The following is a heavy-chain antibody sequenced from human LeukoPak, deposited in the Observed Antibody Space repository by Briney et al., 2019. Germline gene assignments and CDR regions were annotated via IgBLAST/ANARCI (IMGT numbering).Heavy chain of an antibody. J-gene: IGHJ3*02. CDR1: GFTLSATA. V-gene: IGHV3-23*01. CDR3: AKDPYDPDAFDI. D-gene: IGHD3-22*01. Sequence: GGSLRLSCGASGFTLSATAMGWVRQAPGKGLEWVSAIGSGGTTYFSDSVKGRFTISRDNSKNTLYLQLNSLRAEDTAVYYCAKDPYDPDAFDIWGQGTMVTVSS. CDR2: IGSGGTT.